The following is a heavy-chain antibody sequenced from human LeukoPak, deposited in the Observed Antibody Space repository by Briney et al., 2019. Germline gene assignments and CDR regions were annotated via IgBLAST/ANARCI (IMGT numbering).Heavy chain of an antibody. CDR3: ARVDVVTTSNDAFDI. CDR2: IYYSGST. Sequence: SSETLSLTCTVSGGSISSYYWSWLRQPPGKGLEWIGYIYYSGSTNYNPSLKSRVTISVDTSKNQFSLKLSSVTAADTAVYYCARVDVVTTSNDAFDIWGQGTMVTVSS. CDR1: GGSISSYY. V-gene: IGHV4-59*01. D-gene: IGHD4-11*01. J-gene: IGHJ3*02.